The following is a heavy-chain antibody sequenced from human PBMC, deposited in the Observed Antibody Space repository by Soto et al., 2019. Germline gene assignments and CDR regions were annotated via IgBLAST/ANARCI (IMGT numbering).Heavy chain of an antibody. D-gene: IGHD3-22*01. Sequence: QMQLVQSGPEVKKPGTSVKVSCKASGFTFTSSAVQWVRQARGQRLEWIGWIVVGSGNTNYAQKFQERVTITRDMSTSTAYMELSSLRSEDTAVYYCAADPYYYDSSGYYGLYGMGVWGQGTTVTVSS. CDR2: IVVGSGNT. J-gene: IGHJ6*02. CDR1: GFTFTSSA. V-gene: IGHV1-58*01. CDR3: AADPYYYDSSGYYGLYGMGV.